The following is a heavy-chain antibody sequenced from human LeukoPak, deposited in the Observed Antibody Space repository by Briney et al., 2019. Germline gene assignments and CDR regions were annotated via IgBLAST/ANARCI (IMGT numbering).Heavy chain of an antibody. J-gene: IGHJ6*02. D-gene: IGHD3-22*01. CDR1: GFTVSSNY. CDR3: ARGDYYDPQGMDV. Sequence: GGSLRLSCAASGFTVSSNYMSWVRQAPGKGLEWVSLIYSGGSTYYADSVQGRFTISRDNSKNTLYLQMNNLRAEDTAVYYCARGDYYDPQGMDVWGQGTTVTVSS. CDR2: IYSGGST. V-gene: IGHV3-66*01.